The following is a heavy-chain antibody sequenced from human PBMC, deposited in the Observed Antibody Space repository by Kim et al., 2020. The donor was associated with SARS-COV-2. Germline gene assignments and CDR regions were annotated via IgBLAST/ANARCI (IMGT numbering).Heavy chain of an antibody. Sequence: YYADPVKGRFTISRDNSKNTLYLQMNSLRAEDTAVYYCAKDLDSSWGGDYWGQGTLVTVSS. D-gene: IGHD6-13*01. V-gene: IGHV3-30*02. CDR3: AKDLDSSWGGDY. J-gene: IGHJ4*02.